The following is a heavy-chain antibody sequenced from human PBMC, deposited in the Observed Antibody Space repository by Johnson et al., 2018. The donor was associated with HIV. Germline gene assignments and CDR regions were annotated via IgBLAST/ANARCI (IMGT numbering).Heavy chain of an antibody. CDR2: MSSSGSTI. D-gene: IGHD3-10*01. CDR1: GFTFSDYY. CDR3: AREQATLWFRASGAAFNI. J-gene: IGHJ3*02. V-gene: IGHV3-11*04. Sequence: QVQLVESGGGLVKPGGSLRLSCAASGFTFSDYYMSWIRQAPGKGLEWVSFMSSSGSTIYQAESVKGRFTISRDNAKNSLYMQMNSLRVEDTAGYYCAREQATLWFRASGAAFNIWGQGTTVTVSS.